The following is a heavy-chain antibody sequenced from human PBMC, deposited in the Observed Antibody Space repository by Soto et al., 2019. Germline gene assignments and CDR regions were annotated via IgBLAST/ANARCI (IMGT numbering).Heavy chain of an antibody. J-gene: IGHJ6*02. Sequence: GASVKVSCKASGYRFTSYGISWVRQAPGQGLEWLGWISAYDDNTKYAQTLQGRVSMSTDTSTNTGYMELRSLRSDDTAMYYCARGGYYDSSGSRNYHYYGMNVWGQGTTVTVSS. CDR2: ISAYDDNT. V-gene: IGHV1-18*01. CDR3: ARGGYYDSSGSRNYHYYGMNV. CDR1: GYRFTSYG. D-gene: IGHD3-22*01.